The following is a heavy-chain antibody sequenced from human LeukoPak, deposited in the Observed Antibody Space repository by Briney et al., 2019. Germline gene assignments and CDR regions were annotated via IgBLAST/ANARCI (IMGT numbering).Heavy chain of an antibody. CDR2: ISTYNGNT. CDR3: ARGIAAAGHDAFDI. J-gene: IGHJ3*02. D-gene: IGHD6-13*01. Sequence: ASVKVSCKASGYTFIRYNMNWVRQAPGQGPEWMGWISTYNGNTKYAQKFQGWVTMTRDTSISTAYMELSRLRSDDTAVYYCARGIAAAGHDAFDIWGQGTMVTVSS. V-gene: IGHV1-2*04. CDR1: GYTFIRYN.